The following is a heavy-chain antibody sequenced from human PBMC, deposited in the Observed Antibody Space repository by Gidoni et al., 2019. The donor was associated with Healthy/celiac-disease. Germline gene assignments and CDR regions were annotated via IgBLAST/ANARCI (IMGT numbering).Heavy chain of an antibody. V-gene: IGHV3-23*04. CDR1: GFTYSSHA. Sequence: EVQLVESVGGWGQPGGSLRLACEDSGFTYSSHALSWVRQAPGKGLEWVSAISCCGGSTYYADSVQGRFTISRDNSKNTLYLQMNRLRAEDTAVYYCAKMDSYDRSGTKGDYFDYWGQGTLVTVSS. CDR2: ISCCGGST. CDR3: AKMDSYDRSGTKGDYFDY. D-gene: IGHD3-22*01. J-gene: IGHJ4*02.